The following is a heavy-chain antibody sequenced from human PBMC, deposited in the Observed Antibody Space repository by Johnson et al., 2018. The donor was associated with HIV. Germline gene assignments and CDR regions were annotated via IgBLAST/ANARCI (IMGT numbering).Heavy chain of an antibody. V-gene: IGHV3-20*04. J-gene: IGHJ3*01. CDR2: INWNGGST. D-gene: IGHD2-15*01. CDR3: VRDTGYCSGGRCDDAFDV. Sequence: VQLVEYGGGVVRPGGSLRLSCAASGFTFHDYGMNWVRQTPGKGLECVSGINWNGGSTGFADSVKGRFTISRDNAKNSMYLQMNSLRVEDTALYYCVRDTGYCSGGRCDDAFDVWGQGTVVTVSS. CDR1: GFTFHDYG.